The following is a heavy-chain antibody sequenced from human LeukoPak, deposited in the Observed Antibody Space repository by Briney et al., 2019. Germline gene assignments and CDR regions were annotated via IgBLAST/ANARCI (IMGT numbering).Heavy chain of an antibody. CDR3: ARAKDSSGYYSLYYFDN. D-gene: IGHD3-22*01. Sequence: PSETLSLTCTVSGYSISSGYYWGWIRQPPGKGLEWIGSIYHSGSASYNPSLMSRLTISVDTSKNQFSLKLSSVTAADTAVYYCARAKDSSGYYSLYYFDNWGQGTLVTVSS. CDR2: IYHSGSA. V-gene: IGHV4-38-2*02. CDR1: GYSISSGYY. J-gene: IGHJ4*02.